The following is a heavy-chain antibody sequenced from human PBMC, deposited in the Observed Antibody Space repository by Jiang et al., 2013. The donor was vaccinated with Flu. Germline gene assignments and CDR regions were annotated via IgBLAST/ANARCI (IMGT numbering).Heavy chain of an antibody. V-gene: IGHV4-34*01. Sequence: LLKPSETLSLTCAVYGGSFSGYYWSWIRQPPGKGLEWIGEINHSGSTNYNPSLKSRVTISVDTSKNQFSLKLSSVTAADTAVYYCASLSPDYWGQGTLVTVSS. CDR1: GGSFSGYY. CDR3: ASLSPDY. J-gene: IGHJ4*02. CDR2: INHSGST.